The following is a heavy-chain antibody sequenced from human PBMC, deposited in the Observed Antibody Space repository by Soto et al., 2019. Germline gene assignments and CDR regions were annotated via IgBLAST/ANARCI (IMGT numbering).Heavy chain of an antibody. CDR2: IKQDGSEK. V-gene: IGHV3-7*03. J-gene: IGHJ4*02. CDR1: GFTFSSYW. CDR3: ARVDQLLLFDY. D-gene: IGHD2-2*01. Sequence: GGSLRLSCAASGFTFSSYWMSWVRQAPGKGLEWVAKIKQDGSEKYYVDSVKGRFTIPRDNAKNSLYLQMNSLRAEDTAVYYCARVDQLLLFDYWGQGPLVTVSS.